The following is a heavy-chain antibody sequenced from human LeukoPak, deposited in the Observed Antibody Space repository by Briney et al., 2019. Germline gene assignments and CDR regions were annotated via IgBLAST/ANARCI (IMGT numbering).Heavy chain of an antibody. V-gene: IGHV4-4*09. CDR1: GGSISGYY. Sequence: SETLSLTCTVSGGSISGYYWSWIRQPPGKGLEWIGYIYTNRGTNYNPSLKSRVTISVDTSKNQFSLKLSSVTGADTAVYYCARHSRNDAFYIWGQGTMVTVSS. CDR3: ARHSRNDAFYI. J-gene: IGHJ3*02. D-gene: IGHD1-26*01. CDR2: IYTNRGT.